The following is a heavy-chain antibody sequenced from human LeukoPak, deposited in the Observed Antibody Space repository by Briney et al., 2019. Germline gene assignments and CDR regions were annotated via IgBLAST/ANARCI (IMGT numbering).Heavy chain of an antibody. CDR3: ASEITMVRGVIIDDY. J-gene: IGHJ4*02. V-gene: IGHV1-69*04. CDR1: GGTFSRYA. CDR2: IIPILGIA. D-gene: IGHD3-10*01. Sequence: SVKVSCKASGGTFSRYAIRWVRQAPGQGLEWMGRIIPILGIANYEQKFQGRVTITADKSTSTAYMELSSLRSEDTAVYYCASEITMVRGVIIDDYWGQGTLVTVSS.